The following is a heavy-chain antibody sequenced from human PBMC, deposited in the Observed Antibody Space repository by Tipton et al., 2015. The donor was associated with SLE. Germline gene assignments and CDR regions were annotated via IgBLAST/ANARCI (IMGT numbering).Heavy chain of an antibody. V-gene: IGHV4-30-2*01. CDR3: ARIYDSSGYRHGAFDI. J-gene: IGHJ3*02. CDR1: GGSISSGGYS. CDR2: IYHSGST. Sequence: TLSLTCTVSGGSISSGGYSWSWIRQPPGKGLEWIGYIYHSGSTYYNPSLKSRVTISVDRSKNQFSLKLSSVTAADTAVYYCARIYDSSGYRHGAFDIWGQGTMVTVSS. D-gene: IGHD3-22*01.